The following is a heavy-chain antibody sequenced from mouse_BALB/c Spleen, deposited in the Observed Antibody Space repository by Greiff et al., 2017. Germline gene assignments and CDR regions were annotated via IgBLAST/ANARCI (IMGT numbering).Heavy chain of an antibody. D-gene: IGHD2-3*01. CDR2: IYPGDGDT. CDR1: GYTFTSYW. J-gene: IGHJ4*01. Sequence: QVQLQQSGAELARPGASVKMSCKASGYTFTSYWMQWVKQRPGQGLEWIGAIYPGDGDTWYTQKFKGKATLTADKSSSTAYMQLSSLASEDSTVYYCTRAIYDGYYLDDWGQGTSVTVSS. CDR3: TRAIYDGYYLDD. V-gene: IGHV1-87*01.